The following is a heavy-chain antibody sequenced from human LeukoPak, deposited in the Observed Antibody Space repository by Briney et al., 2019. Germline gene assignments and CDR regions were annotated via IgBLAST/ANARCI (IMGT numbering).Heavy chain of an antibody. D-gene: IGHD3-9*01. CDR2: ISGSGGST. CDR3: AVPPYYDILTGDY. CDR1: GFTFDDYA. J-gene: IGHJ4*02. V-gene: IGHV3-23*01. Sequence: PGGSLRLSCAASGFTFDDYAMHWVRQAPGKGLEWVSAISGSGGSTYYADSVKGRFTISRDNSKNTLYLQMNSLRAEDTAVYYCAVPPYYDILTGDYWGQGTLVTVSS.